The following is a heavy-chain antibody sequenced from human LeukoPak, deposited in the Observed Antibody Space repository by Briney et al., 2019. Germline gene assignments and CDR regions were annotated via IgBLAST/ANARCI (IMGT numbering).Heavy chain of an antibody. Sequence: PSETLSLTCAVSRGSFSRYYWSWIRQSPGKGLEWIAEIDHRGDTNYNPSVKSRVTISVDTSKNQFSLKVRSLSAADTALYYCARGATISETGYFDFWGQGTLVTVSP. V-gene: IGHV4-34*01. J-gene: IGHJ4*03. CDR3: ARGATISETGYFDF. CDR1: RGSFSRYY. D-gene: IGHD5-24*01. CDR2: IDHRGDT.